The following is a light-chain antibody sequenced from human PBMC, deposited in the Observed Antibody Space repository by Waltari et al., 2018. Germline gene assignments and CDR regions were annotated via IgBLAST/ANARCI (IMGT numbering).Light chain of an antibody. Sequence: DIQMTQSPSSLSASVGDEVTITCRASQSINTHLNWYQQKPGKAPNHLIYGASSLQSGVPSRFSGSGSGTDFTLTISSLQPEDFATYYCQQSYSTPYTFGQGTELQIK. CDR2: GAS. J-gene: IGKJ2*01. CDR3: QQSYSTPYT. V-gene: IGKV1-39*01. CDR1: QSINTH.